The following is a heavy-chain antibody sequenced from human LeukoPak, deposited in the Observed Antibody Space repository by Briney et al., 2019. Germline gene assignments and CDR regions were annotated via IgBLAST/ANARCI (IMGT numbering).Heavy chain of an antibody. D-gene: IGHD1-14*01. CDR3: ARYIRDSGTYNFDY. CDR1: GGSITSYY. Sequence: SETLSLTCTVSGGSITSYYWSWIRQPPGKGLEWIGYIYYSGSTNYNPSLKSRVTMSIDTSKNQFSLNLSSVTAADTAVYYCARYIRDSGTYNFDYWGQGTLITVSS. V-gene: IGHV4-59*01. J-gene: IGHJ4*02. CDR2: IYYSGST.